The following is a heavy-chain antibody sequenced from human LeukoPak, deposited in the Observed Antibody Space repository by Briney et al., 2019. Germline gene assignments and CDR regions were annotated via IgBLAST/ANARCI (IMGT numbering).Heavy chain of an antibody. CDR2: ISSSSSYI. CDR1: GFTFSSYS. CDR3: ARDLYSSSWEKYFQH. V-gene: IGHV3-21*01. J-gene: IGHJ1*01. D-gene: IGHD6-13*01. Sequence: GGSLRLSCAASGFTFSSYSMNWVRQAPGKGLEWVSSISSSSSYIYYADSVKGRFTISRDNAKNSLYLQMNSLRAEDTAVYYSARDLYSSSWEKYFQHWGQGTLVTVSS.